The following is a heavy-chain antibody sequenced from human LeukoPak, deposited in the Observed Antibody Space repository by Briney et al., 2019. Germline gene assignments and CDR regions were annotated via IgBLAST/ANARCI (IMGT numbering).Heavy chain of an antibody. D-gene: IGHD1-26*01. Sequence: SVKVSCKASGGTFSSYAISWVRQAPGQGLEWMGGIIPIFGTANYAQKFQGRVTITADESTSAAYMELSSLRSEDTAVYYCARTSLGYSGSYFFDYWGQGTLVTVSS. J-gene: IGHJ4*02. V-gene: IGHV1-69*13. CDR2: IIPIFGTA. CDR3: ARTSLGYSGSYFFDY. CDR1: GGTFSSYA.